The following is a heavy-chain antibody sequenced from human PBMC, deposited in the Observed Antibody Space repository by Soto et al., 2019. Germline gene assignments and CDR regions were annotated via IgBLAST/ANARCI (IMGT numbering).Heavy chain of an antibody. CDR2: IYWDDDE. D-gene: IGHD6-19*01. V-gene: IGHV2-5*02. CDR3: AHSSSHGSDFDF. Sequence: QITLKESGPTLVKPTQTLTLTCTFSGFSLSTSGAGVGWIRQPPGKALEWLALIYWDDDERYSPSLKSRLTITKDTSKNQVVLTMTNMDPVDTATYYCAHSSSHGSDFDFWGQGTLVTVSS. J-gene: IGHJ4*02. CDR1: GFSLSTSGAG.